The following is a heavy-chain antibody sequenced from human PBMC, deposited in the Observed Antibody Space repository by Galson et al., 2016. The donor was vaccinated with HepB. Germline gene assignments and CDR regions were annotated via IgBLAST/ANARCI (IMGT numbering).Heavy chain of an antibody. J-gene: IGHJ4*02. CDR3: ARDSTRMDYYDSSGYPGGPSDY. V-gene: IGHV3-21*01. Sequence: SLRLSCAASGFTFSTYAMNWVRQAPGKGLKWVSSISSSSTYIYYADSVEGRFTISRDNAKNSLYLQMDSLRAEDTAVYYCARDSTRMDYYDSSGYPGGPSDYWGQGALVTVSS. CDR1: GFTFSTYA. CDR2: ISSSSTYI. D-gene: IGHD3-22*01.